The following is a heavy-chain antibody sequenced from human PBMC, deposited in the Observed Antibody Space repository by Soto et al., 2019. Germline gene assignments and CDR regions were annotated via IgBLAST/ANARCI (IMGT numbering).Heavy chain of an antibody. J-gene: IGHJ4*02. CDR3: AKDIGRIVVVVAASEGFDY. CDR1: GFTFSSYG. V-gene: IGHV3-30*18. D-gene: IGHD2-15*01. CDR2: ISYDGSNK. Sequence: GGSLRLSCAASGFTFSSYGMHWVRQAPGKGLEWVAVISYDGSNKYYADSVKGRFTISRDNSKNTLYLQMNSLRAEDTAVYYCAKDIGRIVVVVAASEGFDYWGQGTLVTVSS.